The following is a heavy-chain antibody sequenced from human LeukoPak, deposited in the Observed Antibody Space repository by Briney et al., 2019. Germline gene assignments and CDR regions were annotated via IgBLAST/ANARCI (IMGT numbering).Heavy chain of an antibody. Sequence: SETLSLTCAVYGGSFSGYYWSWIRQPPGKGLEWIGEINHSGSTNYNPSLKSRVTISVDTSKNQFSPKLSSVTAADTAVYYCARRSDCSSTSCYARFGYWGQGTLVTVSS. V-gene: IGHV4-34*01. CDR3: ARRSDCSSTSCYARFGY. CDR2: INHSGST. J-gene: IGHJ4*02. D-gene: IGHD2-2*01. CDR1: GGSFSGYY.